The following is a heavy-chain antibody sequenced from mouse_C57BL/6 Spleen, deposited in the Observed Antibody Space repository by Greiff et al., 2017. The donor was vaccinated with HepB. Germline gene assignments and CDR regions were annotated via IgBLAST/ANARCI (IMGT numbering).Heavy chain of an antibody. CDR2: INPNNGGT. V-gene: IGHV1-18*01. D-gene: IGHD2-2*01. CDR1: GYTFTDYN. Sequence: VQLQQSGPELVNPGASVKIPCKASGYTFTDYNMDWVKQSHGKSLEWIGDINPNNGGTIYNQKFKGKATLTVDKSSSTAYMELRSLTSEDTAVYYCARRGYGYDGFAYWGQGTLVTVSA. CDR3: ARRGYGYDGFAY. J-gene: IGHJ3*01.